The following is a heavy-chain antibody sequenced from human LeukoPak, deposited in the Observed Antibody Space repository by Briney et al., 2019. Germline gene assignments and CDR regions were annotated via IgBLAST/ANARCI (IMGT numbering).Heavy chain of an antibody. J-gene: IGHJ4*02. CDR3: AKSAYYDASGYYREYYFDY. CDR1: GFTFSSYA. V-gene: IGHV3-23*01. CDR2: ISGSGGST. D-gene: IGHD3-22*01. Sequence: GGSLRLSCTASGFTFSSYAMSWVRQAPGKGLEWVSSISGSGGSTHYADSVKGRFTISRDKTKNTLYLQMNSLRAEDTAVYYCAKSAYYDASGYYREYYFDYWGQGTLVTVSS.